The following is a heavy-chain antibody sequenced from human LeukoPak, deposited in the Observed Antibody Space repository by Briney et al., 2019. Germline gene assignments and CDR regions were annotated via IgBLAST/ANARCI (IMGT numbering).Heavy chain of an antibody. CDR1: GYTCTSYD. V-gene: IGHV1-8*03. J-gene: IGHJ6*03. D-gene: IGHD5-18*01. CDR2: MNPNSGNT. Sequence: GASVKDSCKASGYTCTSYDINWVRQATGQGLEWMGWMNPNSGNTAYAQKFQGRVTITRNTSISTADMELSSLRSDDTAVYYCARAPTQLWSLPPIFRPKNYYMDVWGKGTTVTVSS. CDR3: ARAPTQLWSLPPIFRPKNYYMDV.